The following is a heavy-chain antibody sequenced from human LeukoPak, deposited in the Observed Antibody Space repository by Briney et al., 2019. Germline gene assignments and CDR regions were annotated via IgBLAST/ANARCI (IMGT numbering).Heavy chain of an antibody. J-gene: IGHJ1*01. Sequence: SVKVSCKASGGTFSSYAISWVRQAPGQGLEWMGGIIPIFGTANYAQKFQGRVTITADKSTSTAYMELCSLRSEDTAVYYCARDARGAQGYFQHWGQGTLVTVSS. CDR3: ARDARGAQGYFQH. D-gene: IGHD6-6*01. CDR1: GGTFSSYA. CDR2: IIPIFGTA. V-gene: IGHV1-69*06.